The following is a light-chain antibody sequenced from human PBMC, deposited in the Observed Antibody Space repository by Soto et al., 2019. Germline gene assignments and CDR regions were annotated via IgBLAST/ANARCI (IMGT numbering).Light chain of an antibody. J-gene: IGLJ2*01. CDR3: QTWDTGILVV. CDR1: SGHSSYA. V-gene: IGLV4-69*01. CDR2: LNSDGSH. Sequence: QPVLTQSPSASASLGASVKLTCTLSSGHSSYAIAWHQQQPEKGPRYLMKLNSDGSHSKGDGIPDRFSGSSSGAERYLTISSLQSDDEADYYCQTWDTGILVVFGGGTKLTVL.